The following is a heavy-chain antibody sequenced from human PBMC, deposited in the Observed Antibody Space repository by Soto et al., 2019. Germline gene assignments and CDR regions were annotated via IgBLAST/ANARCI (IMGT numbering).Heavy chain of an antibody. V-gene: IGHV3-23*01. CDR2: ISISGGDT. D-gene: IGHD3-22*01. J-gene: IGHJ1*01. Sequence: EVQLLESGGGLVQPGGSLRLSCAASGFTFSSYVMSWVRQAPGKGLGWVSTISISGGDTYYADSVKGRFTISRDNSKNTLYIQMNSLRAEDTAVYYCAKIPYYYDSSRAEYFQHWGQGTLVTVSS. CDR3: AKIPYYYDSSRAEYFQH. CDR1: GFTFSSYV.